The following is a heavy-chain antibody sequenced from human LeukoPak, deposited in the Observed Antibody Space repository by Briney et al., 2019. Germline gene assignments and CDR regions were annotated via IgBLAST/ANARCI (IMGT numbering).Heavy chain of an antibody. CDR2: IDPSDSYN. Sequence: AESLKISSKGSGYSFTSYWNSWGRQMPGEGLEWMGRIDPSDSYNNYRPSFQRHVTISADTSIRTAYMQWSRPEASDAAMYYCASLRVRGVIGAFDIWGQGTMVTVSS. CDR1: GYSFTSYW. CDR3: ASLRVRGVIGAFDI. D-gene: IGHD3-10*01. V-gene: IGHV5-10-1*01. J-gene: IGHJ3*02.